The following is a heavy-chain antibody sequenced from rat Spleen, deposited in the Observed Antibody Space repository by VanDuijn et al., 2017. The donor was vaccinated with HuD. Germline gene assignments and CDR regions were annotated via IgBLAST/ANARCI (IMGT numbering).Heavy chain of an antibody. V-gene: IGHV2-72*01. CDR1: GFSLTSNG. CDR3: ARGDYGCDY. CDR2: IWAGGST. J-gene: IGHJ2*01. D-gene: IGHD1-11*01. Sequence: QVQLKESGPGLMQPSETLSLTCTVSGFSLTSNGVGWVRQPLGKGLVWMGTIWAGGSTNYNSAVQSRLSISRDTSKSQVFLKMTSLQPKETGTYYCARGDYGCDYWGQGVMVTVSS.